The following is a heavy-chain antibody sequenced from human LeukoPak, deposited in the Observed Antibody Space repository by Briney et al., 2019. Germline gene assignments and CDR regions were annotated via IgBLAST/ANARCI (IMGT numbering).Heavy chain of an antibody. Sequence: PGGSQRLSCAASEFTFSNYWMSWVRQAPGKGLDWVANIKQDGSEKQYVESVKGRFTISRDNAKNSLYLQMNSLRAEDTAVYYCARRGLRSQSGKPYYGSDVWGQGTTVTVSS. D-gene: IGHD3-10*01. J-gene: IGHJ6*02. CDR2: IKQDGSEK. CDR1: EFTFSNYW. V-gene: IGHV3-7*01. CDR3: ARRGLRSQSGKPYYGSDV.